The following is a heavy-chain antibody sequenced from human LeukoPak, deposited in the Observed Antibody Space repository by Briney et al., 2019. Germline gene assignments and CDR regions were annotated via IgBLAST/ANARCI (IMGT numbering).Heavy chain of an antibody. D-gene: IGHD2-15*01. CDR3: ARVYCSGGSCSTGDYFDY. CDR1: GFTFSSYS. Sequence: PGGSLRLSCAASGFTFSSYSMNWVRQAPGKGLEWVSYISSSSSTIYYADSVKGRFTISRDNAKNSLYLQMNSLRAEDMAVYYCARVYCSGGSCSTGDYFDYWGQGTLVTVSS. CDR2: ISSSSSTI. V-gene: IGHV3-48*01. J-gene: IGHJ4*02.